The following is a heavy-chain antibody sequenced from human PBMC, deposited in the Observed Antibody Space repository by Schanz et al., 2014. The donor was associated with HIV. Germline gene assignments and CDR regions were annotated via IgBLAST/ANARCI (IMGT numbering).Heavy chain of an antibody. CDR3: ATVWVGLTSSHFDY. D-gene: IGHD1-26*01. CDR2: ISSDGSEE. V-gene: IGHV3-30*03. Sequence: QVQLVESGGGVVQPGRSLRLSCAASGFTFSSFGMHWVRQAPGKGLEWVAVISSDGSEEYFADSVKGRFTISRDNSKNTLYLHMTSLKTEDTAVYYCATVWVGLTSSHFDYWGQGTLVTVSS. J-gene: IGHJ4*02. CDR1: GFTFSSFG.